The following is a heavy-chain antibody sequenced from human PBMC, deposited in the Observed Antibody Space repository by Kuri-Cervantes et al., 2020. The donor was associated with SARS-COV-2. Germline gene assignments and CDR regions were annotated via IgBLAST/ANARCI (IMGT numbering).Heavy chain of an antibody. CDR3: AREDGYDSSGFYYYYGMDI. D-gene: IGHD3-22*01. J-gene: IGHJ6*02. CDR2: FSGNDGNT. Sequence: GGSLRLSCAASGFIFSSYAMNWVRQAPGKGLEWVSGFSGNDGNTYYADSVKGRFTISRDNSKNTLFLQMNSLRAEDTAVYYCAREDGYDSSGFYYYYGMDIWGQGTTVTVSS. V-gene: IGHV3-23*01. CDR1: GFIFSSYA.